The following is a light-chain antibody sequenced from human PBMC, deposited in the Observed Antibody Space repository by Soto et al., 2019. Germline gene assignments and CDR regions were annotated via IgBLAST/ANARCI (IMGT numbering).Light chain of an antibody. CDR2: DAS. Sequence: DVQMTQSPSTLSASVGDRATITCRASQSISSWLAWYQQKPGKAPNLLIYDASNLESGVPSRFSGSGSGTEFTLTIRSLQPDDFAVYYCKQYDAYWTFGQGTKVEIK. CDR3: KQYDAYWT. J-gene: IGKJ1*01. CDR1: QSISSW. V-gene: IGKV1-5*01.